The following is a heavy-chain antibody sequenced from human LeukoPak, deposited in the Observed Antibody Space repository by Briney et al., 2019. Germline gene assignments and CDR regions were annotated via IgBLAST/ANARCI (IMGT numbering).Heavy chain of an antibody. CDR1: GYTFTGYY. D-gene: IGHD1-26*01. Sequence: GASVKVSCKASGYTFTGYYMHWVRQAPGQGLEWMGWINPNSGGTNYAQKFQGRVTMTRDTSISTAYMELSRLRSDDTAVYYCARGYEEWELLLGAFDIWGQGTMVTVSP. J-gene: IGHJ3*02. CDR3: ARGYEEWELLLGAFDI. CDR2: INPNSGGT. V-gene: IGHV1-2*02.